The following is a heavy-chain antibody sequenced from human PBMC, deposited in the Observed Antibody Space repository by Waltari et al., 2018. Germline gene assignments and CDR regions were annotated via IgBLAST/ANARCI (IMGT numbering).Heavy chain of an antibody. CDR1: GGTFSSYA. CDR2: IIPILGIA. Sequence: QVQLVQSGAEVKKPGCSVKVSCKAAGGTFSSYAISWVRQDPGQGLEWMGGIIPILGIANYAQKFQGRVTITADKSTSTAYMELSRLRSEDTAVYYCAREAGQETFDYWGQGTLVTVSS. J-gene: IGHJ4*02. CDR3: AREAGQETFDY. V-gene: IGHV1-69*10.